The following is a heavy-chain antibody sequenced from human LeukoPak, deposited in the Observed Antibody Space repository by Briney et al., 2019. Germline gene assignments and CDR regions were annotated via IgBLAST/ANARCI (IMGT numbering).Heavy chain of an antibody. V-gene: IGHV4-34*01. CDR1: GGSFSGYY. CDR2: INHSGST. J-gene: IGHJ6*03. Sequence: PSETLSLTCAVYGGSFSGYYWSWIRQPPGKGLEWIGEINHSGSTNYNPSLKSRVTISVDTSKNQLSLKLSSVTAADTAVYYCARTTLVKYSTSLYYYYYMDVWGKGTTVTVSS. D-gene: IGHD2-2*01. CDR3: ARTTLVKYSTSLYYYYYMDV.